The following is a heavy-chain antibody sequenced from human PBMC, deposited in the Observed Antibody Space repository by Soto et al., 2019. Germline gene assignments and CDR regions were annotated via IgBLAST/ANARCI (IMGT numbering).Heavy chain of an antibody. CDR3: ARAPGGSSSFVDY. V-gene: IGHV1-3*05. J-gene: IGHJ4*02. CDR2: INAGNGNT. Sequence: QVQLVQSGAEEKKPGASVKVSCKASGYTFTSYAMHWVRQAPGQRLEWMGWINAGNGNTKYSQKFQGRVTITRDTSASTAYMELSSLRSEDTDVYYCARAPGGSSSFVDYWGQGTLVTVSS. CDR1: GYTFTSYA. D-gene: IGHD6-6*01.